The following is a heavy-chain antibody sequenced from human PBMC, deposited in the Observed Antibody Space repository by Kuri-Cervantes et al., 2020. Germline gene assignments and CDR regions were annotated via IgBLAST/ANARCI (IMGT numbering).Heavy chain of an antibody. D-gene: IGHD1-26*01. V-gene: IGHV4-39*01. CDR1: GGPISSSSYY. Sequence: GSLRLSCTVSGGPISSSSYYWGWIRQPPGKGLEWIGSIYYSGSTYYNPSLKSRVTISVDTSKNQFSLKLSSVTAADTAVYYCARHSGHESGSYHSSFGYWGQGTLVTVSS. CDR2: IYYSGST. J-gene: IGHJ4*02. CDR3: ARHSGHESGSYHSSFGY.